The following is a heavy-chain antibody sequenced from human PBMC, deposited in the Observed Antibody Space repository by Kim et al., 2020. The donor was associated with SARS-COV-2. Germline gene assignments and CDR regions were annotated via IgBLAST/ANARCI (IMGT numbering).Heavy chain of an antibody. CDR2: IWYDGSNK. J-gene: IGHJ6*02. CDR3: ARGPYYDFWSGYLSYYYYGMDV. CDR1: GFTFSSYG. V-gene: IGHV3-33*01. D-gene: IGHD3-3*01. Sequence: GGSLRLSCAASGFTFSSYGMHWVRQAPGKGLEWVAVIWYDGSNKYYADSVKGRFTISRDNSKITLYLQMNSLRAEDTAVYYCARGPYYDFWSGYLSYYYYGMDVWGQGTTVTVSS.